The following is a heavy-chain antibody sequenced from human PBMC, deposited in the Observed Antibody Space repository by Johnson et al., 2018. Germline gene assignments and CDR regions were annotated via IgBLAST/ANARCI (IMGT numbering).Heavy chain of an antibody. CDR1: GFTFSNHW. V-gene: IGHV3-74*01. D-gene: IGHD2-15*01. J-gene: IGHJ6*02. CDR3: AKQGCSGGACHYNGMAV. CDR2: INSDASTT. Sequence: VELRQAGEALVEPGGSLRLSCAASGFTFSNHWMHWFRQVPGTGLVWVSRINSDASTTNYADSVKGRFTISSDNAKNTLYLQMNSLRAEDMAVYYCAKQGCSGGACHYNGMAVWGQGTTVTVSS.